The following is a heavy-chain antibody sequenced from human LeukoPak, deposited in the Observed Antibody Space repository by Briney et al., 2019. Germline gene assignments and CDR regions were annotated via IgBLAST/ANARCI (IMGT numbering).Heavy chain of an antibody. V-gene: IGHV1-2*06. D-gene: IGHD6-19*01. Sequence: EASVKVSCKASGYIFADYYMHWMRQAPGQGLEWMGRINPNSGGTNYAQKFQGRVTMTRDTSISTAYMELSRLRSDDTAVYYCARAKQWLPYDYWGQRTLVTVSP. CDR2: INPNSGGT. CDR1: GYIFADYY. CDR3: ARAKQWLPYDY. J-gene: IGHJ4*02.